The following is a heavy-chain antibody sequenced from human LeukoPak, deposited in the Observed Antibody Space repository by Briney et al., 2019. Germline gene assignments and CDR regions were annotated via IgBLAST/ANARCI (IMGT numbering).Heavy chain of an antibody. CDR3: ARDGARITRVRGVITQLDY. D-gene: IGHD3-10*01. V-gene: IGHV1-46*01. J-gene: IGHJ4*02. Sequence: ASVKVSCKASGYTFTIYYMHWVRQAPGQGLEWMGIINPSGGTTTYAQNFQGRVTMTRDTATSTVYMELSSLSSDDTAVHYCARDGARITRVRGVITQLDYWGQGTLVTVSS. CDR2: INPSGGTT. CDR1: GYTFTIYY.